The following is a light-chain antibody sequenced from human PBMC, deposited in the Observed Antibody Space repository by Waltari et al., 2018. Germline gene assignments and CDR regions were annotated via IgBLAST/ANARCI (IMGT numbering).Light chain of an antibody. CDR2: AAS. V-gene: IGKV1-17*01. Sequence: IQMTQSPSSLYASPGDRVTITCRASQDISTYLNWYQQKPGKAPKRLIYAASSLESGVPSRFSGSGSGTDFTLTISSLQPEDFATYYCLQYNSNLWTFGQGTKVEIK. J-gene: IGKJ1*01. CDR1: QDISTY. CDR3: LQYNSNLWT.